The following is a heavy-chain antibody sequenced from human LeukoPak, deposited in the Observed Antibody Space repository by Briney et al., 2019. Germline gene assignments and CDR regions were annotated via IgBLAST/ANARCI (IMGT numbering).Heavy chain of an antibody. D-gene: IGHD2-15*01. V-gene: IGHV3-23*01. J-gene: IGHJ4*02. CDR2: IGGSGDST. CDR3: AKDRGSGDYFDY. Sequence: GGSLRLSCAASGFTFSTYAMTWVRQAPGKGLEWFSAIGGSGDSTYYADSVKGRFTIPRDNSKNMLYLQMNSLRAEDTAVYYCAKDRGSGDYFDYWGQGTRVTVSS. CDR1: GFTFSTYA.